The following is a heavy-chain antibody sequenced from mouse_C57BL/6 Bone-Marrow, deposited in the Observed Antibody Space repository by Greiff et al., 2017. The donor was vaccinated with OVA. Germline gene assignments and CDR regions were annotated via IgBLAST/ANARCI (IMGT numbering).Heavy chain of an antibody. V-gene: IGHV3-1*01. J-gene: IGHJ3*01. D-gene: IGHD2-1*01. CDR1: GYSITSGYD. CDR3: ARGGGNYEGFAY. Sequence: EVNLVESGPGMVKPSQSLSLTCTVTGYSITSGYDWHWIRHFPGNKLEWMGYISYSGSTNYNPSLKSRISITHDTSKNHFFLKLNSVTTEDTATYYCARGGGNYEGFAYWGQGTLVTVSA. CDR2: ISYSGST.